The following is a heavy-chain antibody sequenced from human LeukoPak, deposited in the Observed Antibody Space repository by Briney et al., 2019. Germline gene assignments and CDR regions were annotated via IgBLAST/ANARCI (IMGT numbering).Heavy chain of an antibody. V-gene: IGHV3-21*01. CDR1: GFTFGDYA. D-gene: IGHD1-26*01. Sequence: GGSLRLSCAASGFTFGDYAMTWVRQVPGKGLEWVSSITSSSTYMFYADSVKGRFTISRDNAQNSLYLQINSLRAEDTAVYYCARDPYSGRYGDYYYYYMDVWGKGTTVTISS. CDR3: ARDPYSGRYGDYYYYYMDV. CDR2: ITSSSTYM. J-gene: IGHJ6*03.